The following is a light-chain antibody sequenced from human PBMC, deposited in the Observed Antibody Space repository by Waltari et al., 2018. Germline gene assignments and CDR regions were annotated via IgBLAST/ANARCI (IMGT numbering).Light chain of an antibody. CDR3: QQNYNFPT. CDR2: GAS. J-gene: IGKJ5*01. V-gene: IGKV1-39*01. CDR1: ETITNY. Sequence: DIQMTQSPSSLSTSVGDRVTITCRASETITNYLNWYQQKPGKGPKILIYGASSLQSGVPSRFSGSGSGTEFTLTISNLQPEECATYYCQQNYNFPTFGQGTRLEIK.